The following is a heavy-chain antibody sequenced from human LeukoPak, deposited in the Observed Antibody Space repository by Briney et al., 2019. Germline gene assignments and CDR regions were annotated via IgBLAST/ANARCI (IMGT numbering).Heavy chain of an antibody. Sequence: ASVKVSCKASGYTFTRHDISWVRQAPGQGPEWMGWISAYNGNTNYAHHLQGRVTITTDTSTTTAYMELRSLRSDDTAVYYCAREAAAGVYFEYWGQGTLVTVSS. CDR2: ISAYNGNT. CDR3: AREAAAGVYFEY. CDR1: GYTFTRHD. V-gene: IGHV1-18*01. D-gene: IGHD6-13*01. J-gene: IGHJ4*02.